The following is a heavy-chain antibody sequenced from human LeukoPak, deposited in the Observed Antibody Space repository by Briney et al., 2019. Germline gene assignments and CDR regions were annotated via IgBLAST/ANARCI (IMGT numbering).Heavy chain of an antibody. D-gene: IGHD1-26*01. J-gene: IGHJ4*02. CDR2: IYSGGAT. CDR3: ARGTQRGLVGATGESIDS. V-gene: IGHV4-39*01. CDR1: GGSVSSTSSY. Sequence: SETLSLTCTVSGGSVSSTSSYWGWIRRPPEKGLEWIGSIYSGGATYYNPSLKSRVTMSVDTSKNQFSLRLSSVTAADTAVYYCARGTQRGLVGATGESIDSWGQGALVAVSS.